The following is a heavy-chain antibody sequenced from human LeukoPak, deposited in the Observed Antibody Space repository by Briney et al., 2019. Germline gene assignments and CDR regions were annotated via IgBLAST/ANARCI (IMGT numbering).Heavy chain of an antibody. J-gene: IGHJ2*01. CDR1: DGSISSSSYY. CDR2: IYYSGST. V-gene: IGHV4-39*01. CDR3: ARQRLKSSGWYFDL. D-gene: IGHD6-25*01. Sequence: SETLSLTCTVADGSISSSSYYGGWIRQPPGKGLEWIGSIYYSGSTYYNPSLKSRVTISVDTSKNQFSLKLSTVTAADTAVYYCARQRLKSSGWYFDLWGRGTLVTVSS.